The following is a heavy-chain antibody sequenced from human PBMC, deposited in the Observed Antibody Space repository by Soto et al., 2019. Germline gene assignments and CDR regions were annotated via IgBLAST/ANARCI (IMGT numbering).Heavy chain of an antibody. CDR2: INHSGST. Sequence: PSETLSLTCAVYGGPLGGYYWTWIRQPPGKGLEWIGEINHSGSTNYNPSLKSRVIMSLDTSKSQFSLRLSSVTAADTAVYYCTRDLRIHGSGSYYEFWGHGTLVTVSS. CDR3: TRDLRIHGSGSYYEF. CDR1: GGPLGGYY. V-gene: IGHV4-34*01. J-gene: IGHJ4*01. D-gene: IGHD3-10*01.